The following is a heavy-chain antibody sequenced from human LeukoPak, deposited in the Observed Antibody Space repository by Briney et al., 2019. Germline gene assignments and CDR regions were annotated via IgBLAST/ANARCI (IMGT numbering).Heavy chain of an antibody. V-gene: IGHV3-30-3*01. CDR3: ARVGDSSSLYSYYFDY. Sequence: PGGSLRLSCAASGFTFSSYAMHWVRQAPGEGLEWVAVISYDGSNKYYADSVKGRFTISRDNSKNTLYLQMNSLRAEDTAVYYCARVGDSSSLYSYYFDYWGQGTLVTVSS. J-gene: IGHJ4*02. CDR2: ISYDGSNK. CDR1: GFTFSSYA. D-gene: IGHD6-6*01.